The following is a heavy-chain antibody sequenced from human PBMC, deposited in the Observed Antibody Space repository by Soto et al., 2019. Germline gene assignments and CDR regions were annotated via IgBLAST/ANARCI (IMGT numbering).Heavy chain of an antibody. CDR1: GGTFSSYA. D-gene: IGHD2-2*02. CDR3: ARGAGYCSSTSCHMHGYYYYGMDV. J-gene: IGHJ6*02. Sequence: QVQLVQSGAEVKKPGSSVKVSCKASGGTFSSYAISWVRQAPGQGLEWMGGIIPIFGTANYAQKFQGRVTITADESTSTAYMELSSLRSEDTAVYYCARGAGYCSSTSCHMHGYYYYGMDVWGQGTTVTVSS. CDR2: IIPIFGTA. V-gene: IGHV1-69*01.